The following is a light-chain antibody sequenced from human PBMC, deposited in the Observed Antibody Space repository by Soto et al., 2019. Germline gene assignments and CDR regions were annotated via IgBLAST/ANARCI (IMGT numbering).Light chain of an antibody. J-gene: IGKJ5*01. CDR2: DAS. V-gene: IGKV1-33*01. Sequence: DIQMTQSPSSLSASVGDRVTITCQASQDISNYLNWYQQKLGKAPKLLIYDASNLETGVPSRFSGSGSGTGFTFTISSLQPEDFATYYCQQYESLPLTFGQGTRLEIK. CDR3: QQYESLPLT. CDR1: QDISNY.